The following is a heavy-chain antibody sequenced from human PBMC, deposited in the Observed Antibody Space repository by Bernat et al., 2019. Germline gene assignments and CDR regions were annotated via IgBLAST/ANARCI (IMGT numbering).Heavy chain of an antibody. J-gene: IGHJ6*02. V-gene: IGHV3-21*01. CDR2: ISSSSSYI. CDR3: ASDPGYGMDV. Sequence: EVQLVESGGGLVKPGGSLRLSCAASGFTFSSYSMNWVRQAPGKGLEWVSSISSSSSYIYYADSVKGRFTISRDNAKNSLYLRMNSLRAEDTAVYYCASDPGYGMDVWGQGTTVTVSS. CDR1: GFTFSSYS.